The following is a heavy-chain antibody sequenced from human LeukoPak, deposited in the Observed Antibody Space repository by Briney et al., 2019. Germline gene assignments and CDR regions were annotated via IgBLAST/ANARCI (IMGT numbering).Heavy chain of an antibody. D-gene: IGHD3-3*01. J-gene: IGHJ6*03. CDR2: MNPNSGNT. Sequence: ASVKVSCKASGGTFSSYAINWVRQATGQGLEWMGWMNPNSGNTGYAQKFQGSVTMTRNTSISTAYMELSSLRSEDTAVYYCAGVGTYYDFWSGYYNYYYYYMDVWGKGTTVTVSS. V-gene: IGHV1-8*02. CDR3: AGVGTYYDFWSGYYNYYYYYMDV. CDR1: GGTFSSYA.